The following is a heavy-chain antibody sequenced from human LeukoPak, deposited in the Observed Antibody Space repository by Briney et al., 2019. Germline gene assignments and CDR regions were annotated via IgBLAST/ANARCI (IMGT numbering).Heavy chain of an antibody. CDR1: GGSFSGYY. CDR2: INHSGST. D-gene: IGHD3-10*01. Sequence: SETLSLTCAVYGGSFSGYYWSWIRQPPGKGLEWIGEINHSGSTNYNPSLKSRVTISVDTSKNQFSLKLSSVTAADTAVYYCARGARRIILWFGERFDPWDQGTLVTVSS. V-gene: IGHV4-34*01. J-gene: IGHJ5*02. CDR3: ARGARRIILWFGERFDP.